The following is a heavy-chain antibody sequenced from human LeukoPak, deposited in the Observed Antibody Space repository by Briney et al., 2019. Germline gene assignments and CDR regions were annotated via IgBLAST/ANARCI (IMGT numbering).Heavy chain of an antibody. J-gene: IGHJ4*02. CDR1: GFTFSSYA. D-gene: IGHD3-22*01. CDR2: ISYDGSNK. V-gene: IGHV3-30-3*01. Sequence: GGSLRLSCAASGFTFSSYAMHWVRQAPGKGLEWVAVISYDGSNKYYADSVKGRFTISRDNPKNTLYLQMNSLRAEDTAVYYCARDILGYYDSSGYELDYWGQGTLVTVSS. CDR3: ARDILGYYDSSGYELDY.